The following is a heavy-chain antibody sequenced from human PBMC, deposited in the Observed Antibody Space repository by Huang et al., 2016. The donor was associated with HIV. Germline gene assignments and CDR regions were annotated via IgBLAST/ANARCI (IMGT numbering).Heavy chain of an antibody. V-gene: IGHV3-74*01. CDR1: GFTFSSYW. Sequence: EVQLVESGGGLVQPGGSLRLSCAASGFTFSSYWMHWVRQVPGKGLVLVSNIKRDGSSTSYADSVKGRFTISRDNAKNTLYLQMNSLRAEDTAVYYCARGSRQGKYYYGSGTAYWGQGTLVTVSS. CDR2: IKRDGSST. CDR3: ARGSRQGKYYYGSGTAY. J-gene: IGHJ4*02. D-gene: IGHD3-10*01.